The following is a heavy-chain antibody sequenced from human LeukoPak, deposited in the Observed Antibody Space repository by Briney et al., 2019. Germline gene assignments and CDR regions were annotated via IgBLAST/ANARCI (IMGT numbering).Heavy chain of an antibody. CDR1: GGTFSSYA. CDR3: ASPLPGWFGFDY. Sequence: SVKVSCKASGGTFSSYAISWVRQAPGQGLEWMGGIIPIFGTANYAQKFQGRVTITADKSTSTAYMELSSLRSEDTAVYYCASPLPGWFGFDYWGQGTLVTVSS. CDR2: IIPIFGTA. D-gene: IGHD2-15*01. V-gene: IGHV1-69*06. J-gene: IGHJ4*02.